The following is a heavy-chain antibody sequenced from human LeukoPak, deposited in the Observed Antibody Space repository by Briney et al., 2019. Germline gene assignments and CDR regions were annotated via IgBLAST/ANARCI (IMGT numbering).Heavy chain of an antibody. CDR3: ARDRVSDHYYYYYMDV. D-gene: IGHD6-13*01. Sequence: SETLSLTCTVSGGSISSHYWGWIRQPPGKGLEWIGYIYYSGSTNYNPSLKSRVTISVDTSKNQFSLKLSSVTAADTAVYYCARDRVSDHYYYYYMDVWGKGTTVTVSS. CDR1: GGSISSHY. CDR2: IYYSGST. J-gene: IGHJ6*03. V-gene: IGHV4-59*11.